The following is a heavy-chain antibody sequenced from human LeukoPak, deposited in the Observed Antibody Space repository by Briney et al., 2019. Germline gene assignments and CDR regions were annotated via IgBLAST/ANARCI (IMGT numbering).Heavy chain of an antibody. J-gene: IGHJ3*02. D-gene: IGHD1-26*01. CDR1: GFTFSSYA. CDR3: ARDYLMGGTTGKAFDI. CDR2: ISYDGNIK. Sequence: GGSLRLSCAASGFTFSSYAMHWVRQAPGEGLEWVAVISYDGNIKYYTDSVKGRFTISRDNSKNTLYLQMNSLRAEDTAVYYCARDYLMGGTTGKAFDIWGQGTMVTISS. V-gene: IGHV3-30*04.